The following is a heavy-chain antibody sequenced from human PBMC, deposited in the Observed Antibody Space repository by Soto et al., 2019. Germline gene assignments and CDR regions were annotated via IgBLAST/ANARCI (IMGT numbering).Heavy chain of an antibody. J-gene: IGHJ3*02. V-gene: IGHV1-3*01. D-gene: IGHD7-27*01. CDR2: INAGNGNT. CDR3: ERETGGDAFDI. Sequence: ASVKVSCKASGYTFTSYAIDWVRQAPGQRLEWMGWINAGNGNTKYSQKFQGRVTITRDTSASTAYMELSSLRSEDTAVYYCERETGGDAFDIWGQGTMVTVS. CDR1: GYTFTSYA.